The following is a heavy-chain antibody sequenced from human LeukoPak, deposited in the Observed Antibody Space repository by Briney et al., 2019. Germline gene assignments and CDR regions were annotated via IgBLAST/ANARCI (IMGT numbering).Heavy chain of an antibody. V-gene: IGHV4-39*01. D-gene: IGHD4-17*01. CDR1: GGSISSSIYF. J-gene: IGHJ4*02. CDR2: IFYSGST. Sequence: SGTLSLTCTVSGGSISSSIYFWGWIRQPPGKGLEWIGSIFYSGSTYYNPSLNSRVTISIDTSKNQFSLRLSSVTAADTAVYYCARQMNTVTADYWGQGTLVTVSS. CDR3: ARQMNTVTADY.